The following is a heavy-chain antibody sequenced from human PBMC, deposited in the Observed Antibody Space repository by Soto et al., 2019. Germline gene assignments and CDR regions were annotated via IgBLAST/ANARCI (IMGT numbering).Heavy chain of an antibody. CDR3: ARSPITRFGVVSIPPHYYSEMDV. Sequence: QVQLVQSGAEVKKPGSSVKVSCKASGGTFNRYAISWVRQAPGQGLEWMGGIIPICGIGNDAQRFQGRVTITADESTGTAYMELSSLRSEDTGVYYCARSPITRFGVVSIPPHYYSEMDVWGQGTTVIVSS. CDR2: IIPICGIG. CDR1: GGTFNRYA. V-gene: IGHV1-69*01. D-gene: IGHD3-3*01. J-gene: IGHJ6*02.